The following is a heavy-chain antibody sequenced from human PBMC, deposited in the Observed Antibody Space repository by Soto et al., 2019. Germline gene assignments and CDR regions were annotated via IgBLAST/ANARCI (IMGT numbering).Heavy chain of an antibody. CDR3: ARTISGVVGYGMDV. V-gene: IGHV1-2*02. J-gene: IGHJ6*02. Sequence: QVQLVQSGAEVKKPGASVKVSCKTSGYTFTAYYLHWVRQAPGQGLEWLGWINPNNGGTVSAQKFQDRVTMTADTSTSTVYMELSSLISDDTALYCCARTISGVVGYGMDVWGQGTTVTVSS. CDR1: GYTFTAYY. D-gene: IGHD3-3*01. CDR2: INPNNGGT.